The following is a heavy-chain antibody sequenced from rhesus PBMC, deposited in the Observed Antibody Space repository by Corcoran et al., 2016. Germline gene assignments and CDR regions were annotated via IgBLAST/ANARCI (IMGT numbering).Heavy chain of an antibody. CDR1: GYSFTSYW. D-gene: IGHD6-25*01. CDR3: AKGMGLAAAGPLDY. Sequence: EVQLVQSGAEVKRPGESLKISCRTSGYSFTSYWLSWVRQMPGKGLEWMGAIDPSDSEIRDSPSYQGEVTISAGKSITTACLQWSRLKASDTATYYCAKGMGLAAAGPLDYWGQGVLVTVSS. CDR2: IDPSDSEI. J-gene: IGHJ4*01. V-gene: IGHV5-2*01.